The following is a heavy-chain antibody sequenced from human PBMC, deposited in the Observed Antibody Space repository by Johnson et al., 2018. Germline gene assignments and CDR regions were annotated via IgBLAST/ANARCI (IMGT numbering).Heavy chain of an antibody. CDR2: INPSGGST. V-gene: IGHV1-46*01. D-gene: IGHD3-10*01. CDR1: GYTFTSYY. Sequence: QVQLVQSGAEVKKPGASVKVSCKASGYTFTSYYMHWVRQAPGPGLEWMGIINPSGGSTSYAQKFQGRVTMTRDTSTSTVYMELSSLRSEDTAVYYCAREKITMVRGVGLDAFDIWGQGTMVTVSS. J-gene: IGHJ3*02. CDR3: AREKITMVRGVGLDAFDI.